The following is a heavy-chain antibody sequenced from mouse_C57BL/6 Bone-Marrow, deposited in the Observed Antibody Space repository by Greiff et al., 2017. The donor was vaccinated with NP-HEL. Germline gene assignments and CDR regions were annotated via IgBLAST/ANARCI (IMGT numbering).Heavy chain of an antibody. J-gene: IGHJ2*01. CDR2: IDPSDSYT. D-gene: IGHD2-4*01. V-gene: IGHV1-69*01. CDR3: ARGDDYDVYFDY. Sequence: QVQLQQPGAELVMPGASVKLSCKVSGYTFTSYWMHWVKQRPGQGLEWIGEIDPSDSYTNYNQKFKGKSTLTVDKSSSTAYMQLSSLTSEDSAVYYCARGDDYDVYFDYWGQGTTLTVSS. CDR1: GYTFTSYW.